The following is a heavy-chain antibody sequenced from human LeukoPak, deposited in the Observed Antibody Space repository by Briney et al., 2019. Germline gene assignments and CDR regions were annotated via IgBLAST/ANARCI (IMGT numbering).Heavy chain of an antibody. CDR1: GFTFSNYW. CDR3: ARGSVLYDYDAFDI. D-gene: IGHD5-12*01. Sequence: PGGSLRLSCAASGFTFSNYWMSWVRQTPGKGLEWVASIKQDGSEKCSVDSVKGRFTISRDNAKNSPYLQMNSLRAEDTAVYYCARGSVLYDYDAFDIWGQGTLVTVSS. CDR2: IKQDGSEK. V-gene: IGHV3-7*01. J-gene: IGHJ3*02.